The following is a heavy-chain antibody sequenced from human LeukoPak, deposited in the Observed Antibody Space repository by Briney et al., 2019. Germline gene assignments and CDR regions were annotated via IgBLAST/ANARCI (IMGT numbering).Heavy chain of an antibody. CDR1: GYSFTSYW. CDR3: ARQGTSGYIDY. D-gene: IGHD3-22*01. J-gene: IGHJ4*02. CDR2: IYPGESDT. V-gene: IGHV5-51*01. Sequence: GESREISCKGSGYSFTSYWIAWVRQMPGKGLEWMGIIYPGESDTRYSPSFQGQVTISADKSISTAYLQWSSLKASDTAMYYCARQGTSGYIDYWGQGTPVTLSS.